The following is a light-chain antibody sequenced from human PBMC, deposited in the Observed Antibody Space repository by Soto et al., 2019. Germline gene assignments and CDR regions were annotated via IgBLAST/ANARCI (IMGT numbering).Light chain of an antibody. Sequence: DIVMTQSPDSLAVSLGERATINCKSSQSVLYSSNNKNYLAWYQQKPGQPPKLLIYWASTRESGVPDRFSGSGSRTDFTLTISSLQAEDVAVYYCQQYYSTLRWTFGQGTKVEIK. J-gene: IGKJ1*01. CDR3: QQYYSTLRWT. V-gene: IGKV4-1*01. CDR1: QSVLYSSNNKNY. CDR2: WAS.